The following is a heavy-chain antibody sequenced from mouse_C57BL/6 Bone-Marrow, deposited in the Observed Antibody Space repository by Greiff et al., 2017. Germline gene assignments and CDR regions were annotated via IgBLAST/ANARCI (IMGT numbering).Heavy chain of an antibody. CDR1: GYTFTNYW. Sequence: QVQLQQSGAELVRPGTSVKMSCKASGYTFTNYWIGWAKQRPGHGLEWIGDIYPGGGYTNYNEKFKGKATLTADKSSSTAYMQFSSLTSDDSAIYYCARYDSYWYFDVWGTGTTVTVSS. CDR2: IYPGGGYT. D-gene: IGHD2-4*01. CDR3: ARYDSYWYFDV. J-gene: IGHJ1*03. V-gene: IGHV1-63*01.